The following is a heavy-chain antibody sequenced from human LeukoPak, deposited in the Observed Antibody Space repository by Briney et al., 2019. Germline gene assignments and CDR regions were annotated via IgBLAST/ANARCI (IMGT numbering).Heavy chain of an antibody. J-gene: IGHJ4*02. Sequence: SETLSLTCAVSGGSISSGGYSWSWIRQPPGKGLEWIGYIYHSGSTYYNPSLKSRVTISVDRSKNQYSLKLSSVTAADTAVYYCARATITMVRGVTFDYWGQGTLVTVSS. CDR3: ARATITMVRGVTFDY. CDR1: GGSISSGGYS. V-gene: IGHV4-30-2*01. D-gene: IGHD3-10*01. CDR2: IYHSGST.